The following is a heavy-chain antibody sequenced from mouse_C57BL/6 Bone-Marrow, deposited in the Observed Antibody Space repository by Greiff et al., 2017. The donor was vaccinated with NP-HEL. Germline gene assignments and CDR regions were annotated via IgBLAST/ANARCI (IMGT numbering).Heavy chain of an antibody. CDR1: GYTFTDYN. CDR2: ITPNSGGT. V-gene: IGHV1-22*01. D-gene: IGHD1-1*01. Sequence: EVQLQQSGPELVKPGASVKMSCKASGYTFTDYNMHWVKQSHGKSLAWIGYITPNSGGTSYNQKFKGKATLTVNKSSSTAYMELRSLTSEDSAVYYCASGYGSSSFAYWGQGTLVTVSA. J-gene: IGHJ3*01. CDR3: ASGYGSSSFAY.